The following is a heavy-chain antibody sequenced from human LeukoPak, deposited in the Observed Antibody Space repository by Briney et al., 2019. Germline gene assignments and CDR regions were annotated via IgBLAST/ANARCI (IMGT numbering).Heavy chain of an antibody. CDR2: IIPILGIA. CDR3: ARVYCSSTSCYREIDY. Sequence: ASVKVSCKASGYTFTSYGISWVRQAPGQGLEWMGRIIPILGIANYAQKFQGRVTITADKSTSTAYMELSSLRSEDTAVYYCARVYCSSTSCYREIDYWGQGTLVTVSS. CDR1: GYTFTSYG. J-gene: IGHJ4*02. V-gene: IGHV1-69*04. D-gene: IGHD2-2*02.